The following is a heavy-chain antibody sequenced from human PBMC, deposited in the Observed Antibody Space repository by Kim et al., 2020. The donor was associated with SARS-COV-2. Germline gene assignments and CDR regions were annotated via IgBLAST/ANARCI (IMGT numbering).Heavy chain of an antibody. J-gene: IGHJ4*01. Sequence: SETLSLTCTVSGGSVSSGSYYWSWIRQPPGKGLEWIGYIYYSGSTNYNPSLKSRVTISVDTSKNQFSLKLSSVTAADTAVYYCARGSYNFGTVGYFDY. CDR1: GGSVSSGSYY. V-gene: IGHV4-61*01. CDR2: IYYSGST. D-gene: IGHD3-10*01. CDR3: ARGSYNFGTVGYFDY.